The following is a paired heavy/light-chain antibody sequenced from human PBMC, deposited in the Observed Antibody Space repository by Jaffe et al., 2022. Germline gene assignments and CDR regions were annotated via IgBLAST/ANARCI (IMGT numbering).Heavy chain of an antibody. J-gene: IGHJ4*02. Sequence: EVQLVESGGGLVQPGRSLRLSCTGSGFTFDDYGLNWVRQAPGKGLEWVGFIRSKAYGGTTEYDASVKGRFTVSRDDSKSIAYLQLNSLKTEDTAVYYCTRVNPRYTSPWFSDYWGQGTLVTVSS. CDR2: IRSKAYGGTT. V-gene: IGHV3-49*04. D-gene: IGHD3-16*02. CDR1: GFTFDDYG. CDR3: TRVNPRYTSPWFSDY.
Light chain of an antibody. CDR3: QSYDANNQV. J-gene: IGLJ3*02. CDR2: EDD. Sequence: NFMLTQPHSVSESPGKTVTISCTRSSDSIGNNYVQWYQQRPGSSPTTVIYEDDDRPSGVPDRFSGSIDSSSNSASLTITGLKTEDEADYYCQSYDANNQVFGGGTKLTVL. CDR1: SDSIGNNY. V-gene: IGLV6-57*01.